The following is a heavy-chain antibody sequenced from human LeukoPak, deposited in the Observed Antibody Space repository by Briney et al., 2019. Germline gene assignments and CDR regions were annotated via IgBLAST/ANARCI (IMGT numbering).Heavy chain of an antibody. J-gene: IGHJ4*02. Sequence: ASVKVSCKASGYTFTGYYMHWVRQAPGQGLEWMGRINPNSGGTDYAQKFQGRVTMTRDTSISTAYMELSRLRSDDTAVYYCAKSDYESSGYLYWGQGTLVTVSS. V-gene: IGHV1-2*06. CDR1: GYTFTGYY. D-gene: IGHD3-22*01. CDR3: AKSDYESSGYLY. CDR2: INPNSGGT.